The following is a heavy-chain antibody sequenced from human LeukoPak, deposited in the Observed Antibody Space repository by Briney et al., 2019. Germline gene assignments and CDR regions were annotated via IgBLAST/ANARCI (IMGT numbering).Heavy chain of an antibody. CDR3: AKDPLYYDILTGYYATYFDY. Sequence: AGGSLRLSCATSGFTFSTYAMNWVRQAPGKGLEWVSTISGSGVNTYYADSVKGRFTISRDSSRNTLSLQMNSLRAEDTAVYYCAKDPLYYDILTGYYATYFDYWGQGTLVTVSS. CDR1: GFTFSTYA. J-gene: IGHJ4*02. V-gene: IGHV3-23*01. D-gene: IGHD3-9*01. CDR2: ISGSGVNT.